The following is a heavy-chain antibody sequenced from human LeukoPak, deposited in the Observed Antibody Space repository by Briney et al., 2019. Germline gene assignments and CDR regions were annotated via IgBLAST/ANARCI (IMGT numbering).Heavy chain of an antibody. D-gene: IGHD1-26*01. J-gene: IGHJ4*02. V-gene: IGHV3-48*04. CDR3: ARYVGAHFDY. CDR1: GFTFSSYS. Sequence: GGSLRLSCAVSGFTFSSYSMNWVRQAPGKGLEWISYISSSSTTIHYADSVKGRFTISRDNAKNLLYLQMDSLRAEDTAVYYCARYVGAHFDYWGQGTLVTVSS. CDR2: ISSSSTTI.